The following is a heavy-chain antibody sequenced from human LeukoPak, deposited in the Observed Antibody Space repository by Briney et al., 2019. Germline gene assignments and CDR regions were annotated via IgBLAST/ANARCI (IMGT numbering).Heavy chain of an antibody. CDR1: GFSFSTYW. Sequence: AGGSLRLSCAASGFSFSTYWMSWVRQAPGKGLEWVANIKQDGSGIYYVDSVKGRFIISRDNAKNSLYLQMSSLRAEDTAVYYCTRGGRLHPQSPYWGQGTLVTVSS. D-gene: IGHD3-16*01. J-gene: IGHJ4*02. CDR3: TRGGRLHPQSPY. V-gene: IGHV3-7*01. CDR2: IKQDGSGI.